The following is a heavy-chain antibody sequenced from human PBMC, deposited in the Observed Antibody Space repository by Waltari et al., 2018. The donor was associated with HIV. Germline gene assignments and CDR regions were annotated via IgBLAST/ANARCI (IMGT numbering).Heavy chain of an antibody. CDR1: GGTFKNYA. J-gene: IGHJ4*02. D-gene: IGHD3-9*01. CDR2: IIPIFNTR. CDR3: ARGVYYDILTGPIMGYFDY. Sequence: QVQLVQSGAEVRKPGSSVKVPCKASGGTFKNYAFTWVRQAPGQGLEWMGGIIPIFNTRNYAQKFQGRVTITADESTSTAYMELSSLRSEDTAVYYCARGVYYDILTGPIMGYFDYWGQGTLVTVSS. V-gene: IGHV1-69*01.